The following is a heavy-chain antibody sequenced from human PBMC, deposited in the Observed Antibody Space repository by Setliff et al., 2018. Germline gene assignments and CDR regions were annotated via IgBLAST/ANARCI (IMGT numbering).Heavy chain of an antibody. D-gene: IGHD4-17*01. CDR3: ARDNYGDYAYFDY. CDR2: IYTSGST. V-gene: IGHV4-61*09. CDR1: GGSISSGTYY. Sequence: KPSETLSLTCTVSGGSISSGTYYWSWIRQPAGKGLEWVGHIYTSGSTKYNPSLKSRVTISLDTSKNQFSLTLSSVTAADTAVYYCARDNYGDYAYFDYWGQGTLVTVS. J-gene: IGHJ4*02.